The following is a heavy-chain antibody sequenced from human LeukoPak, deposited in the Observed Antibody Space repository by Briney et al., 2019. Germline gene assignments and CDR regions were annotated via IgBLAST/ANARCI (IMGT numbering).Heavy chain of an antibody. J-gene: IGHJ6*04. V-gene: IGHV3-7*01. CDR3: ARKGLMMDV. CDR2: IRRGGSEK. D-gene: IGHD2-8*01. CDR1: GFTFTTYW. Sequence: GGSLRLSCAASGFTFTTYWMTWVRQAPGKGLEGVANIRRGGSEKDYVDSVKGRFTISRDNARDSLYLQINSLRAEDTAVYYCARKGLMMDVWGKGTTVTVSS.